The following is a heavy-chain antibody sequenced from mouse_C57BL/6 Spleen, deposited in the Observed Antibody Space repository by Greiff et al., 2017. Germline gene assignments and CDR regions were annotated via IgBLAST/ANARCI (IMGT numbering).Heavy chain of an antibody. CDR1: GYTFTSYW. V-gene: IGHV1-69*01. J-gene: IGHJ2*01. Sequence: QVQLQQPGAELVMPGASVKLSCKASGYTFTSYWMHWVKQRPGQGLEWIGEIDPSDSYTNYNQKFKGKSTVTVDKSSSTAYMQLSSLTSADSAVYYCARGGNGPDDWGQGTTLTVSS. CDR3: ARGGNGPDD. CDR2: IDPSDSYT.